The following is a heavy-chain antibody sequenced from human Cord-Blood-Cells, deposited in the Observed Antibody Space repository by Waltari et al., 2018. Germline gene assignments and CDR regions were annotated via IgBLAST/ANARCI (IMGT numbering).Heavy chain of an antibody. CDR1: GGSISISSYY. CDR2: IYYSGST. V-gene: IGHV4-39*01. CDR3: ASPMTTVGDY. Sequence: QLQLQESGPGLVKHSETLSLTCTVSGGSISISSYYWGWIRQPPGKGLEWIGSIYYSGSTYYNPSLKSRVTISVDTSKNQFSLKLSSVTAADTAVYYCASPMTTVGDYWGQGTLVTVSS. D-gene: IGHD4-17*01. J-gene: IGHJ4*02.